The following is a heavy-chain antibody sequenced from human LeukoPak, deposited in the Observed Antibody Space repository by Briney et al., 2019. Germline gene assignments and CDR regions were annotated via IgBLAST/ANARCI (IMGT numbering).Heavy chain of an antibody. CDR1: GFTFSSYA. CDR2: ISGSGGST. Sequence: PGGSLRLSCAASGFTFSSYAMSWVRQAPGKGLEWVSAISGSGGSTYYADSVKGRFTISRDNSKNTLYLQMNSLRAEDTAVYYCAKDGITIFGVVNPPGDYRGQGTLVTVSS. J-gene: IGHJ4*02. D-gene: IGHD3-3*01. CDR3: AKDGITIFGVVNPPGDY. V-gene: IGHV3-23*01.